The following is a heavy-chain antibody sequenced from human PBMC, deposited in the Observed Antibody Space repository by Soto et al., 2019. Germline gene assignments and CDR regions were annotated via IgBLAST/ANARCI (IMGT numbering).Heavy chain of an antibody. D-gene: IGHD5-18*01. CDR2: ISGSGGST. J-gene: IGHJ6*04. CDR3: RITAMDPNPYYYYGMDA. Sequence: PGGSLRLSCAASGFTFSSYAMSWVRQAPGKGLEWVSAISGSGGSTYYADSVKGRFTISRDNSKNTLYLQMNSLRAEDTAVYYCRITAMDPNPYYYYGMDAWGNDTTVTLAS. V-gene: IGHV3-23*01. CDR1: GFTFSSYA.